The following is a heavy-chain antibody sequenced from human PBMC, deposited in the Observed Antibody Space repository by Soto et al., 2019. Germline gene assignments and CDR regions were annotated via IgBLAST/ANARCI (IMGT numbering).Heavy chain of an antibody. J-gene: IGHJ4*02. V-gene: IGHV1-46*01. CDR3: ARGGVLRYFDWLFCLDY. CDR1: GYTFTSYY. Sequence: ASVKVSCKASGYTFTSYYMHWVRQAPGQGLEWRGIVNPSGGSTSYAQKFQGRVTMTRDTSTSTVYMELSSLRSEDTAVYYCARGGVLRYFDWLFCLDYWGQGTLVTVSS. CDR2: VNPSGGST. D-gene: IGHD3-9*01.